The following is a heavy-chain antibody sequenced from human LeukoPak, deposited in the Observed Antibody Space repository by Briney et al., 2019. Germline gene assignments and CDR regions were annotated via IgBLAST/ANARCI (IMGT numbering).Heavy chain of an antibody. Sequence: GGSLRLSCAASGFTFSSYGMHWVRQAPGKGLEWVAVISYDGSNKYYADSVKGRFTISRDNSKNTLYLQMNSLRAEDTAVYYCAKLVGAIDAFDIWGQGTMVTVSS. CDR2: ISYDGSNK. CDR3: AKLVGAIDAFDI. J-gene: IGHJ3*02. CDR1: GFTFSSYG. V-gene: IGHV3-30*18. D-gene: IGHD1-26*01.